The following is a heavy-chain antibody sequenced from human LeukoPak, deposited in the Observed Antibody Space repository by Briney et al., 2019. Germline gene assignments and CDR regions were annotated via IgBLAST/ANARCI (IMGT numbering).Heavy chain of an antibody. CDR2: ICSSGSTL. D-gene: IGHD3-10*01. J-gene: IGHJ4*02. CDR1: GFTFSTYE. Sequence: GGSLRLSCAASGFTFSTYEMNWVRQAPGKGLEWVSYICSSGSTLYYADSVKGRFTISRDNPNNSRYLQWNSLRAEDTAVYYCARERRSGFDYWGERTLVTVSS. V-gene: IGHV3-48*03. CDR3: ARERRSGFDY.